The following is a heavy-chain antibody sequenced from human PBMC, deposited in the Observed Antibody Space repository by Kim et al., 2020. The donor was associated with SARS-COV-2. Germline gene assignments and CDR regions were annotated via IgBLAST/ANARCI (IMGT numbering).Heavy chain of an antibody. CDR2: FSVRGGST. Sequence: GGSLRLSCAASGFTFSSYAMSWVRQAPGKGLEWVSAFSVRGGSTYYADSGKGRFTISRDNSKNTLYLQMNSLRAEDPAVYYCAKVSGSQDGSDYLGQGT. D-gene: IGHD3-10*01. CDR3: AKVSGSQDGSDY. J-gene: IGHJ4*02. V-gene: IGHV3-23*01. CDR1: GFTFSSYA.